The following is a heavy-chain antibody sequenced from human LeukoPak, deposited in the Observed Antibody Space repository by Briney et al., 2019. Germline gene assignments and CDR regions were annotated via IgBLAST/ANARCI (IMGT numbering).Heavy chain of an antibody. V-gene: IGHV1-18*01. Sequence: ASVKVSCKASGYTFTSYGINWVRQAPGQGLEWMGWISSNNGNTNYAQKLQGRVTMTTDTSTTTAYMELRSLRSDDTAVYYCAREWTTQDAFDIWGQGTMVTVSS. CDR1: GYTFTSYG. J-gene: IGHJ3*02. CDR3: AREWTTQDAFDI. CDR2: ISSNNGNT. D-gene: IGHD2-15*01.